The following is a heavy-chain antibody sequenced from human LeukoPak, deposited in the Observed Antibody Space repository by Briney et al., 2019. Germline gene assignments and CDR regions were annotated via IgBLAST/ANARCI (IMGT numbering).Heavy chain of an antibody. V-gene: IGHV4-4*09. J-gene: IGHJ4*02. Sequence: SEPLSLTHTVSGGSITIQYWSSTRPRPGERLESIAYIYSSGSTSYNPSLNSRVTISEDTSKNQFSLKVSSVTTADTAVYYCARQTPYNENHYFDYWGQGTLVTVSS. CDR2: IYSSGST. CDR1: GGSITIQY. CDR3: ARQTPYNENHYFDY. D-gene: IGHD1-14*01.